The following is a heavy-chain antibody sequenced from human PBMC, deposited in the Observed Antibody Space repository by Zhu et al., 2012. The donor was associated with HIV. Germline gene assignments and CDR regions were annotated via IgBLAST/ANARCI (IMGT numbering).Heavy chain of an antibody. CDR3: ARGPLYYYDSSGPTPIEYFQH. J-gene: IGHJ1*01. V-gene: IGHV4-34*01. D-gene: IGHD3-22*01. CDR1: GGSLSGYY. Sequence: QVQLQQWGAGLLKPSETLSLTCAVYGGSLSGYYWSWIRQPPGKGLEWIGEINHSGSTNYNPSLKSRVTISVDTSKNQFSLKLSSVTAADTAVYYCARGPLYYYDSSGPTPIEYFQHWGQGHLVTVSS. CDR2: INHSGST.